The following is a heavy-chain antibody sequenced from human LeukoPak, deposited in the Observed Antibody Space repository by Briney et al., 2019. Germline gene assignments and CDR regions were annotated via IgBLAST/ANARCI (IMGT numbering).Heavy chain of an antibody. CDR3: AREAERRVVN. D-gene: IGHD1-1*01. CDR2: IHPSGTI. CDR1: GFSISSGYY. Sequence: SETLSLTCVVSGFSISSGYYWGWIRQPPGKGXXWIGNIHPSGTIFHNSSLNSRVTMSIDTSKNQFSLKLSSVTAADAAVYYCAREAERRVVNWGQGTLVTVSS. V-gene: IGHV4-38-2*02. J-gene: IGHJ4*02.